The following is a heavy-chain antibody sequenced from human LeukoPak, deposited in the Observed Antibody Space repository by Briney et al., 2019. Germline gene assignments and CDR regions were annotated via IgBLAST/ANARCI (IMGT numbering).Heavy chain of an antibody. D-gene: IGHD2/OR15-2a*01. CDR2: FNPNSGGT. Sequence: ASVKVSCKASGYTFTDYYLHWVRQAPGQGLEWMGRFNPNSGGTDYAQMFQGRVTMTRDTSINTAYMELSGLRSDDTAVYYCARDASTTRVITASDNWGQGTLVTVSS. CDR3: ARDASTTRVITASDN. CDR1: GYTFTDYY. V-gene: IGHV1-2*02. J-gene: IGHJ4*02.